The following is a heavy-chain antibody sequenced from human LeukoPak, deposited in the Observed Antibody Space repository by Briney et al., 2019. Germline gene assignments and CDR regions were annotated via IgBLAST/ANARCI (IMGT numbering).Heavy chain of an antibody. J-gene: IGHJ6*02. D-gene: IGHD6-13*01. CDR2: ISSSSSTI. CDR3: ARGDSSSWYYYYGMDV. Sequence: GGSLRLSCAASGFTFSSYAMHWVRQAPGKGLEWVSYISSSSSTIYYADSVKGRFTISRDNAKNSLYLQMNSLRAEDTAVYYCARGDSSSWYYYYGMDVWGQGTTVTVSS. V-gene: IGHV3-48*04. CDR1: GFTFSSYA.